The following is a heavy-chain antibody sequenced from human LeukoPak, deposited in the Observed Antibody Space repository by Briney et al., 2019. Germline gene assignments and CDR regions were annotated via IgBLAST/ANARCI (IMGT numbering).Heavy chain of an antibody. Sequence: PGGSLRLSCAASGFTFSSYAMSWVRQAPGKGLEWVSAISGSGGSTYYADSVKGRFTIPRDNSKNTLYLQVNSLRTEDTAVYYCAKGRSRYSGYDPRSYYFDYWGQGTLVSVSS. CDR3: AKGRSRYSGYDPRSYYFDY. D-gene: IGHD5-12*01. V-gene: IGHV3-23*01. J-gene: IGHJ4*02. CDR1: GFTFSSYA. CDR2: ISGSGGST.